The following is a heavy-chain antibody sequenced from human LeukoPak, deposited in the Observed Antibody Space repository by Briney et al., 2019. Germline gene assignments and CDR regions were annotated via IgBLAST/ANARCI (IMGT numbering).Heavy chain of an antibody. V-gene: IGHV4-39*01. D-gene: IGHD1-26*01. CDR1: GGSISSSHNY. Sequence: SQTLSLTCTVSGGSISSSHNYWAWIRQPPGKGLEWIGNIDYSGSTYYNPSLKSRVTISIDTSKSHFSLKLSSVTAADTAVYYCARQSGSHWFVPSIDYWGQGTLVTVSS. CDR2: IDYSGST. CDR3: ARQSGSHWFVPSIDY. J-gene: IGHJ4*02.